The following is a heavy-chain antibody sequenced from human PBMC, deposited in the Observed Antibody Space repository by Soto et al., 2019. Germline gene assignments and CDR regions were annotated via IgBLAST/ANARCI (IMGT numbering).Heavy chain of an antibody. CDR1: GFSLITSGVG. CDR3: ALANGGNPDYDYGMDV. CDR2: IYWDDDK. Sequence: QITLKESGPTLVKPTQTLTLTCTFSGFSLITSGVGVGWIRQPPGKALEWLALIYWDDDKRYSPSLKSRLTITEDTAKNRGVLTRTNIDPVDTATYYGALANGGNPDYDYGMDVWCQGTTVTVSS. J-gene: IGHJ6*01. D-gene: IGHD2-15*01. V-gene: IGHV2-5*02.